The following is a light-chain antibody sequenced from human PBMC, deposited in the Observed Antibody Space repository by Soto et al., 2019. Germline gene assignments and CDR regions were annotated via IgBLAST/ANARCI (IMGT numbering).Light chain of an antibody. Sequence: DIQMTQSPSSLSASVGGRVTITCRASQSISSYVNWYQQKPGKAPKLLIYAASSLQSGVPSRVSGSGSGTDGTLTSSSLQPEDVATDYCQQSYSTPRTFGQGTKVDIK. J-gene: IGKJ1*01. CDR2: AAS. V-gene: IGKV1-39*01. CDR1: QSISSY. CDR3: QQSYSTPRT.